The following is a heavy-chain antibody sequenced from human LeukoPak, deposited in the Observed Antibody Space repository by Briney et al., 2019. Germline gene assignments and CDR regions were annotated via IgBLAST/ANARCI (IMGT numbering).Heavy chain of an antibody. Sequence: ASVKVSCKASGGTFSSYAISWVRQAPGQGLEWMGRIIPIFGIANYAQKFQGRVTIIADKSTSTAYMELSSLRSEDTAVYYCAELYYYDSSGYYYEYFQHWGQGTLVTVSS. D-gene: IGHD3-22*01. CDR3: AELYYYDSSGYYYEYFQH. CDR1: GGTFSSYA. V-gene: IGHV1-69*04. CDR2: IIPIFGIA. J-gene: IGHJ1*01.